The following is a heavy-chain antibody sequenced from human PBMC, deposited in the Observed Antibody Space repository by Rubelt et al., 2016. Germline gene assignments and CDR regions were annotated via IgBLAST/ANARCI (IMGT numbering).Heavy chain of an antibody. V-gene: IGHV4-34*01. CDR2: INHSGGI. J-gene: IGHJ6*02. CDR3: ARGWVGSYQFYYDYGMDV. CDR1: GGSFSGYY. Sequence: LEEPSETLSLTCAVYGGSFSGYYWSWIRQPPGKGLEWIGEINHSGGISYNPSLKSRVTISVATSKNQISLKVRSVTAADTAGYYCARGWVGSYQFYYDYGMDVWARGTTVTVSS. D-gene: IGHD1-26*01.